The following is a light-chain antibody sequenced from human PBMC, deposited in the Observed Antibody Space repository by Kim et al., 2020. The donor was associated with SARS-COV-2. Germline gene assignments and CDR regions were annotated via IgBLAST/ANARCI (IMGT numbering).Light chain of an antibody. CDR1: SSNSAATS. Sequence: RVTISCSCSSSNSAATSVNWYQHLPGTAPRLLIHTNNDRPSGVPDRFSSSRSGTSASLAISGLQSEDEADYYWSAWDDSLNGYVVFGGGTQLTVL. CDR2: TNN. CDR3: SAWDDSLNGYVV. J-gene: IGLJ2*01. V-gene: IGLV1-44*01.